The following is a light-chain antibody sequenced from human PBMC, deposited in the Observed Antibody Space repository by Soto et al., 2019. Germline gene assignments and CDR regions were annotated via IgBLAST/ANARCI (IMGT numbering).Light chain of an antibody. CDR1: SSDVGAYKY. CDR3: TSYVGNDIWV. V-gene: IGLV2-8*01. CDR2: EVT. J-gene: IGLJ3*02. Sequence: QSALTQPPSASGSPGQSVTISCTGTSSDVGAYKYVSWYQQYPGKAPKLMIYEVTKRPSGVPDRFSGSKSGNTASLTVSGLQAEDDADYYCTSYVGNDIWVFGGGTNVTVL.